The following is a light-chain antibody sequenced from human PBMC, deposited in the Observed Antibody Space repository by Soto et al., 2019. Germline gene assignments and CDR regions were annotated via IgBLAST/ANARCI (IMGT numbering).Light chain of an antibody. CDR3: QQRSNWPPVT. J-gene: IGKJ4*01. CDR1: QSVKNY. V-gene: IGKV3-11*01. CDR2: DAS. Sequence: EIVLTQSPATLSLSPGERATLSCRASQSVKNYLAWYQQKPGQAPRLLIYDASNRATGIPARFSGSGSGTDFTPTISSLEPEDSAVYYCQQRSNWPPVTFGGGTKVEIK.